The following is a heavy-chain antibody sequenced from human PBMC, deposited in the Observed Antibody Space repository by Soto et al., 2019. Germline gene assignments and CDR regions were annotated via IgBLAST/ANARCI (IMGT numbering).Heavy chain of an antibody. Sequence: GASVKVSCKASGYTFTSYGISWVRQAPGQGLEWMGWISAYNGNTNYAQRLQGRVTMTTDTSTSTAYMELRSLRSDDTAVYYCARVHHFWSGPEDQYYFDYWGQGTLVNVSS. CDR1: GYTFTSYG. CDR3: ARVHHFWSGPEDQYYFDY. D-gene: IGHD3-3*02. J-gene: IGHJ4*02. CDR2: ISAYNGNT. V-gene: IGHV1-18*01.